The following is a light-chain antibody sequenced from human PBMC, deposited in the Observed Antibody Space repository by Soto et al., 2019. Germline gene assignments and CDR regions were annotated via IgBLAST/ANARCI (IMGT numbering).Light chain of an antibody. CDR1: QSIASF. CDR2: DTS. Sequence: DIQMTRSPSSLSASIGDTVTITCRASQSIASFLNWLQLKPGKAPKLLISDTSTLQSGVPSRFSGGGSGTEFTLTIRSLQPEDSALYFCLQDYSPLLAFGAGTRVEIK. CDR3: LQDYSPLLA. V-gene: IGKV1-39*01. J-gene: IGKJ4*01.